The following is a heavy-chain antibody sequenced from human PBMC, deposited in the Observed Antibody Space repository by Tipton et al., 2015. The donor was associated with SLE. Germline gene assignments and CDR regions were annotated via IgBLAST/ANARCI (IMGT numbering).Heavy chain of an antibody. CDR2: TYYRSKWFS. CDR3: ARANSDIWDF. V-gene: IGHV6-1*01. D-gene: IGHD3-16*01. J-gene: IGHJ4*02. Sequence: GLVKPSQTLSLTCVISGDSVSSNTAAWNWIRQSPSRGLEWLGRTYYRSKWFSDYAVSLKGRITINTDTSKNQFSLQLDSLSPEDTAVYFCARANSDIWDFWGQGSLVTVSS. CDR1: GDSVSSNTAA.